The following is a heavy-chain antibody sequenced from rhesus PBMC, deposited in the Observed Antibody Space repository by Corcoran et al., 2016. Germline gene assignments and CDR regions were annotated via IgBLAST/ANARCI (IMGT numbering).Heavy chain of an antibody. CDR2: IGGCSAIP. J-gene: IGHJ5-2*02. CDR3: ARFSGWYCSLDV. D-gene: IGHD6-31*01. CDR1: GRSIRGYY. V-gene: IGHV4-165*02. Sequence: QVQLQESGTGLVKPSETLSRTCGASGRSIRGYYYIWIRQAPGKGLEWIGYIGGCSAIPNYHPSLKSRVTLSTDTSKNQFSLHLISVTAADTAVYSCARFSGWYCSLDVWGRGLLVTVSS.